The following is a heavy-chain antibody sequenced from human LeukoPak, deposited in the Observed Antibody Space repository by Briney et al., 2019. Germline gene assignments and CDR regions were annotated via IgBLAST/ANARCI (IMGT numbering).Heavy chain of an antibody. CDR3: AKRVTFGGVADAFDI. D-gene: IGHD3-16*01. J-gene: IGHJ3*02. V-gene: IGHV3-66*02. CDR1: GFTVSRNY. CDR2: IYSGGST. Sequence: GGSLRLSCAASGFTVSRNYMSWVRQAPGKGLEWVSVIYSGGSTYYADSVKGRFTISRDNSKNTLYLQMNSLRAEDTAVYYCAKRVTFGGVADAFDIWGQGTMVTVSS.